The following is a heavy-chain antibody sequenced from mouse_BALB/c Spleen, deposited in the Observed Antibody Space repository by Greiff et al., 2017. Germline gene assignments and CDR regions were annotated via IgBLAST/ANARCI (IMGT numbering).Heavy chain of an antibody. V-gene: IGHV2-6-5*01. Sequence: VKLQESGPGLVAPSQSLSITCTVSGFSLTDYGVSWIRQPPGKGLEWLGVIWGGGSTYYNSALKSRLSISKDNSKSQVFLKMNSLQTDDTAMYYCAKHSAARVPSFFDYWGQGTTLTVSS. D-gene: IGHD3-1*01. CDR3: AKHSAARVPSFFDY. J-gene: IGHJ2*01. CDR2: IWGGGST. CDR1: GFSLTDYG.